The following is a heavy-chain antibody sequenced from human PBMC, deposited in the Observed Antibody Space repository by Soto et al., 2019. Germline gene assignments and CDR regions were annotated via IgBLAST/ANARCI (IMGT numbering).Heavy chain of an antibody. J-gene: IGHJ4*02. CDR2: IYYTGIT. V-gene: IGHV4-39*01. CDR1: GGSISNINYH. CDR3: ARLREGSPADF. D-gene: IGHD1-26*01. Sequence: SATLSLTCSVSGGSISNINYHWGWIRHPPGKGLEWIGSIYYTGITYYNPSLRSRLTISLDTSKNQFSLDLSSVTALDTAVYFCARLREGSPADFWGQGTLVTVSS.